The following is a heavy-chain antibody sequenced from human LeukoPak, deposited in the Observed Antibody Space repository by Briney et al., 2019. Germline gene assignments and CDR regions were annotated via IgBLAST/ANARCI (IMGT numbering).Heavy chain of an antibody. J-gene: IGHJ4*02. CDR3: AKGGATVIDY. CDR2: INSDGSST. V-gene: IGHV3-74*01. Sequence: GGSLRLSCAASGFTFSNYWMHWVRQAPGKGLVWVSRINSDGSSTTSADSVKGRFTISRDNAKNTLYRQMNSLRAEDTAVYYCAKGGATVIDYWGQGTLATVSS. CDR1: GFTFSNYW. D-gene: IGHD4-17*01.